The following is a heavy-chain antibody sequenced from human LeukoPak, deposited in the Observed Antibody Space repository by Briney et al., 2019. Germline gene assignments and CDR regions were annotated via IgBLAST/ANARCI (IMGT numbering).Heavy chain of an antibody. CDR2: ISSSSSYI. CDR1: GFTFSSYS. D-gene: IGHD3-22*01. J-gene: IGHJ4*02. CDR3: ARGHYDSSGYLDY. Sequence: GGSLRLSCAASGFTFSSYSMNWVRQAPGKGLEWVSSISSSSSYIYYADSVKGRFTISRDNAKNSLYLQMNSLRAEGTAVYYCARGHYDSSGYLDYWGQGTLVTVSS. V-gene: IGHV3-21*01.